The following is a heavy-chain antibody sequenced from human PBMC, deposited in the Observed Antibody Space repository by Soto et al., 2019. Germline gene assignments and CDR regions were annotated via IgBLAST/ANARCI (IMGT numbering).Heavy chain of an antibody. J-gene: IGHJ4*02. Sequence: EVQLVESGGGLIPPGGSLRLSCAASGFLVNSAYMTWVRQAPGKGLEWLSMINSDGSTLYAEAVKGRFTISRDNSKNRRDLQMNSLRAEDTAMYYCASSGYSFAWGYWGQGTLVIVTS. CDR1: GFLVNSAY. CDR2: INSDGST. CDR3: ASSGYSFAWGY. D-gene: IGHD5-18*01. V-gene: IGHV3-53*01.